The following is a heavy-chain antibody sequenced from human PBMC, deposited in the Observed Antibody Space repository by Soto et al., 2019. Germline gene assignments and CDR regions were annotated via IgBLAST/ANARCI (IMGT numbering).Heavy chain of an antibody. J-gene: IGHJ4*02. Sequence: ASVKVSCKASGYTFTTDGISWVRQAPGQGLEWMGWISTYNGNTNYAQKFQGRVSMTTDTSTSTAYMELRSLRFDDTAVYYCARELVPEAPFDYWGQGSLVTVSS. CDR1: GYTFTTDG. V-gene: IGHV1-18*01. D-gene: IGHD2-2*01. CDR2: ISTYNGNT. CDR3: ARELVPEAPFDY.